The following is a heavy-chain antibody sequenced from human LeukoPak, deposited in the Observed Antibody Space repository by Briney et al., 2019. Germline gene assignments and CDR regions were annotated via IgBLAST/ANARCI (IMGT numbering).Heavy chain of an antibody. CDR1: GGSISSYY. J-gene: IGHJ4*02. V-gene: IGHV4-59*08. Sequence: PSETLSLTCTVSGGSISSYYWSWIRQPPGKGLEWIGYIYYSGSTNYNPSLKSRVTISVDTSKNQFSLKLSSVTAADTAVYYCARHPWGDYWIDYWGQGTLVTVSS. CDR3: ARHPWGDYWIDY. D-gene: IGHD1-1*01. CDR2: IYYSGST.